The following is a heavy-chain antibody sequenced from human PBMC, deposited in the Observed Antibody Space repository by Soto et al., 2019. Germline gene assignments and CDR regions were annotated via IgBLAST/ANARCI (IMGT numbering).Heavy chain of an antibody. CDR3: ATSRGSGYYDSSGYYYIDRCPGY. Sequence: GASVKVSCKASGDTFSSYAISWVRQAPGQGLEWMGGIIPIFGTANYAQKFQGRVTITADESTSTAYMELSSLRSEDTAVYYCATSRGSGYYDSSGYYYIDRCPGYWGQGTLVTVSS. V-gene: IGHV1-69*13. CDR2: IIPIFGTA. CDR1: GDTFSSYA. D-gene: IGHD3-22*01. J-gene: IGHJ4*02.